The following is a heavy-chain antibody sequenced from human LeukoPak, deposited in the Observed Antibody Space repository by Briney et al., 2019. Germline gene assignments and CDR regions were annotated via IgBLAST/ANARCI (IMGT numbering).Heavy chain of an antibody. CDR1: GFTFSDYY. Sequence: PGGSLRLSCAASGFTFSDYYMNWIRQAPGKGLEWVSYISSTGNTIYYADSVKGRFTISRDNPKKSLYLQMNSLRVEDTAVYYCAKDDGDRDYWGQGTLVTVSS. CDR3: AKDDGDRDY. D-gene: IGHD4-17*01. V-gene: IGHV3-11*04. CDR2: ISSTGNTI. J-gene: IGHJ4*02.